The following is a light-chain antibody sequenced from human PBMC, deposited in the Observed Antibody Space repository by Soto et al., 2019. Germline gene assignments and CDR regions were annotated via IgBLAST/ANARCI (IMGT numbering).Light chain of an antibody. CDR1: QGIGDT. CDR3: QPYNNWPLT. CDR2: DTS. J-gene: IGKJ4*01. V-gene: IGKV3-15*01. Sequence: EIVLTQSPGTLSLSPGERATLSCRASQGIGDTLAWYQHKPGQTPRLLIYDTSTRAPGVPTRFSGSRSGAEFTLTINSLQSEDFAVYYCQPYNNWPLTFGGGTKVDIK.